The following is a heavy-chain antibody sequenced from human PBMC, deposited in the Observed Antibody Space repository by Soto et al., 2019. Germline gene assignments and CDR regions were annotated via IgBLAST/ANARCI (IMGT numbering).Heavy chain of an antibody. CDR2: ISWNSGSL. Sequence: SLILSCAASGFTFDYSTMHWLRQAPGKGLEWVSGISWNSGSLGYADSVKGRFTISRDNAKNSLYLQMNSLRAEDTVLYYCAKDFSMTTVTNYYGMDVWGQGTTVTVSS. CDR1: GFTFDYST. CDR3: AKDFSMTTVTNYYGMDV. D-gene: IGHD4-17*01. J-gene: IGHJ6*02. V-gene: IGHV3-9*01.